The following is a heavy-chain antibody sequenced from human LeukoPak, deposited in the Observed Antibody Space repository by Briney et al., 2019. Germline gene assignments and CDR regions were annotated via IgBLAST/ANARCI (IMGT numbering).Heavy chain of an antibody. Sequence: GASVKVSCKASGYTFTGYYMHWVRQAPGQGLEWMGWTNPNSGGTNYAQKFQGRVTMTRDTSISTAYMELGRLRSDDTAVYYCARNVLLWFGVDYYYMDVWGKGTTVTISS. D-gene: IGHD3-10*01. J-gene: IGHJ6*03. CDR1: GYTFTGYY. CDR2: TNPNSGGT. CDR3: ARNVLLWFGVDYYYMDV. V-gene: IGHV1-2*02.